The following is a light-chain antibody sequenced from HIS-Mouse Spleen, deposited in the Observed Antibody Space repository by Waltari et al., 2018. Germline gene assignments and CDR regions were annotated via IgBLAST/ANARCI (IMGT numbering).Light chain of an antibody. J-gene: IGLJ3*02. V-gene: IGLV2-23*01. CDR1: SSDVWSSNL. CDR2: EGS. CDR3: CSYAGSSTWV. Sequence: QSALTQPASVSGSPGQSIPISCPGTSSDVWSSNLVSWYQQHPGKAPKLMIYEGSKRPSGVSNRFSGSRSGNTASLTISGLQAEDEADYYCCSYAGSSTWVFGGGTKLTVL.